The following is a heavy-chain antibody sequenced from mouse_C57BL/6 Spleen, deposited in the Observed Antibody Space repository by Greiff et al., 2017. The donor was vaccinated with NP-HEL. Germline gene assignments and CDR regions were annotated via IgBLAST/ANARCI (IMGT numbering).Heavy chain of an antibody. D-gene: IGHD1-1*01. CDR3: ARLDYYGSSPYYYAMDY. J-gene: IGHJ4*01. Sequence: QIHVKQSGAELARPGASVKLSCKASGYTFTSYGISWVKQRTGQGLEWIGEIYPRSGNTYYNEKFKGKATLTADKSSSTAYMELRSLTSEDSAVYFCARLDYYGSSPYYYAMDYWGQGTSVTVSS. CDR1: GYTFTSYG. V-gene: IGHV1-81*01. CDR2: IYPRSGNT.